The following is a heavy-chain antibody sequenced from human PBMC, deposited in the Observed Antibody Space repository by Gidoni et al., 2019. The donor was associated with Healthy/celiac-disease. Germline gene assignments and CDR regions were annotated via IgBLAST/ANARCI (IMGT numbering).Heavy chain of an antibody. CDR3: ARVAVAGINWFDP. Sequence: QVQLVQSGAEVKKPGSSVKVPCKASGGTFSSYAISWVRQAPGQGLEWMGGIIPTFGTANYAQKFQGRVTMTADESTSTAYMELSSLRSEDTAVYYCARVAVAGINWFDPWGQGTLVTVSS. CDR2: IIPTFGTA. CDR1: GGTFSSYA. D-gene: IGHD6-19*01. J-gene: IGHJ5*02. V-gene: IGHV1-69*01.